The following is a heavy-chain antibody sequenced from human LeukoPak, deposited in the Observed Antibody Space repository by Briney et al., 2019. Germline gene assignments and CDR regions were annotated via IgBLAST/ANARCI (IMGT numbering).Heavy chain of an antibody. CDR2: ISAYNGNT. J-gene: IGHJ4*02. D-gene: IGHD1-14*01. CDR3: ARVSETSASVDY. V-gene: IGHV1-18*01. Sequence: ASVKVSCKASGGTFSSYAISWVRQAPGQGLEWMGWISAYNGNTNYAQKLQGRVTMTTDTSTSTAYMELRSLRSDDTAVYYCARVSETSASVDYWGQGTLVTVSS. CDR1: GGTFSSYA.